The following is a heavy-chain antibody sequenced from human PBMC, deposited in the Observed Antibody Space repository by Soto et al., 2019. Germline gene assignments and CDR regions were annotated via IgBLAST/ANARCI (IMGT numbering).Heavy chain of an antibody. CDR2: IYATGTT. V-gene: IGHV4-4*07. D-gene: IGHD1-1*01. Sequence: QVQLQESGPGLVKPSETLSLTCTVSGASIRGFYWSWIRKSAGKGLEWIGRIYATGTTDYNPSLKSRVMMSVDTSKKQFSLKLRSVTAADTAVYYCVRDGTKTLRDWFDPWCQGISVTVSS. J-gene: IGHJ5*02. CDR3: VRDGTKTLRDWFDP. CDR1: GASIRGFY.